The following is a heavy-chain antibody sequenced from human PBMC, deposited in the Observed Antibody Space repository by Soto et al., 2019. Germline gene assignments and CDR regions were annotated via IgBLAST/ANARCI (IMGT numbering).Heavy chain of an antibody. CDR1: GGSISSGDYY. CDR3: ARDGLGYCSSTSCFRFDP. D-gene: IGHD2-2*01. Sequence: SETLSLTCTVSGGSISSGDYYWSWIRQPPGKGLEWIGYIYYSGSTYYNPSLKSRVTTSVDTSKNQFSLKLSSVTAADTPVYYCARDGLGYCSSTSCFRFDPWGQGTLVTVSS. CDR2: IYYSGST. J-gene: IGHJ5*02. V-gene: IGHV4-30-4*01.